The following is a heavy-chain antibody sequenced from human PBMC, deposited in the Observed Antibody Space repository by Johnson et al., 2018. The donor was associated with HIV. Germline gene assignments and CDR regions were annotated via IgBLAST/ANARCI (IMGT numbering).Heavy chain of an antibody. D-gene: IGHD5-12*01. J-gene: IGHJ3*02. Sequence: VQLVESGGGVVRPGGSLRLSCAASGFTFDDSGMSWVRQAPGKGLEWVSAISGSGGSTYYADSVKGRFTISRDNSKNAVYLQMNSLGAGDTAVYYCAKDQHGPLVPTVMRDDAFDIWGQGTMVTVSS. V-gene: IGHV3-23*04. CDR1: GFTFDDSG. CDR2: ISGSGGST. CDR3: AKDQHGPLVPTVMRDDAFDI.